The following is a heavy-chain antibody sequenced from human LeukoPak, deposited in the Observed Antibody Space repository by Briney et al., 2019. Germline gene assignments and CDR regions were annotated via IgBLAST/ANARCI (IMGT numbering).Heavy chain of an antibody. CDR3: AKDLHGDYVRWGDY. CDR2: ISAGGEST. J-gene: IGHJ4*02. Sequence: GGSLRLSCAASGFTFRSYAMTWVRQAPGKGLEWVSAISAGGESTWHADSVKGRFTISRDNSKNTLYLQMNSLRAEDTAVYYCAKDLHGDYVRWGDYWGQGTLVTVSS. CDR1: GFTFRSYA. V-gene: IGHV3-23*01. D-gene: IGHD3-10*02.